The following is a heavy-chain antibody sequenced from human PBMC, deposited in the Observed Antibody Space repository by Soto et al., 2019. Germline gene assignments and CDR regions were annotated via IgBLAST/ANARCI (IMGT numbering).Heavy chain of an antibody. J-gene: IGHJ6*02. CDR2: IQHDSSNI. V-gene: IGHV3-30-3*01. D-gene: IGHD5-18*01. CDR1: GFTFSAYS. CDR3: LRVGGGYSFGNGIDD. Sequence: LRLSCAASGFTFSAYSMHWVRQALGKGLEWVAVIQHDSSNIYYADSVKGRFTISRDNSKNTLYLQMNDLTVEDTAVYYCLRVGGGYSFGNGIDDWGQVTTVTVSS.